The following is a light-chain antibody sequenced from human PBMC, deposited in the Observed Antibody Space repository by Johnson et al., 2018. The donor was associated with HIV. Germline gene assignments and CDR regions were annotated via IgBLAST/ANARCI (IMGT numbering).Light chain of an antibody. Sequence: QSVLTQPPSVSAAPGQKVTISCSGSSSNIVNNYVSWYQQLPGTSPKLLIYENKARPSGIPDRFSGSKSATSATLAITGLQTGVEADYYCGTWDSSLYVFVFGSGTKVTVL. CDR2: ENK. V-gene: IGLV1-51*01. CDR3: GTWDSSLYVFV. J-gene: IGLJ1*01. CDR1: SSNIVNNY.